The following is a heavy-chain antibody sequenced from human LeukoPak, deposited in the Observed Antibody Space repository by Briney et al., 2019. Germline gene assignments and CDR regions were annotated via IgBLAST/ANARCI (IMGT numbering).Heavy chain of an antibody. CDR2: INSASTNI. V-gene: IGHV3-21*01. CDR1: GFTFSPYS. Sequence: GGSLRLSCAASGFTFSPYSMNWVRQAPGKGLEWVSSINSASTNIHYADSVKGRFTISRDNAKKSVYLQMNSLRVEDTAVYYCARDLTSVTTFDYWGQGAQVTVSS. CDR3: ARDLTSVTTFDY. J-gene: IGHJ4*01. D-gene: IGHD4-17*01.